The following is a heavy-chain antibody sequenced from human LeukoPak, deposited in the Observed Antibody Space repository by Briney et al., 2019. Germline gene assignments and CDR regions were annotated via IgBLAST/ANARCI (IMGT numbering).Heavy chain of an antibody. V-gene: IGHV1-18*01. D-gene: IGHD2-15*01. CDR1: GYTFTSYG. CDR2: ISAYNGNT. J-gene: IGHJ3*02. CDR3: ARELTGYCSVGSCYSDAFDI. Sequence: ASVKVSCKASGYTFTSYGISWGRQAPGQGLEWMGWISAYNGNTNYAQKLQGRVTMTTDTSTSTAYMELRSLRSDDTAVYYCARELTGYCSVGSCYSDAFDIWGPGTMVTVSS.